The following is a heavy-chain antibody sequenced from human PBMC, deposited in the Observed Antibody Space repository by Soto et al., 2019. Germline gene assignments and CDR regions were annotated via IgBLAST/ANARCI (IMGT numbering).Heavy chain of an antibody. CDR3: ARVKINGDYYYYMDV. D-gene: IGHD4-17*01. V-gene: IGHV3-11*01. CDR1: GFTFSDYY. CDR2: ISSSGSTI. Sequence: GGSLRLSCAASGFTFSDYYMSWIRQAPGKGLEWVSYISSSGSTIYYADSVKGRFTISRDNAKNSLYLQMNSLRAEDTAVYYCARVKINGDYYYYMDVWGKGTTVTVSS. J-gene: IGHJ6*03.